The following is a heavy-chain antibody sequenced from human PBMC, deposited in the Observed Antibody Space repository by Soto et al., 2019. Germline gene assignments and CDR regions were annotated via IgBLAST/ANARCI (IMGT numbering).Heavy chain of an antibody. CDR2: TYYSGST. D-gene: IGHD6-13*01. CDR3: ARVRGTAGKRYFDY. CDR1: GGSMIAYY. V-gene: IGHV4-59*01. J-gene: IGHJ4*02. Sequence: PSETLSLTCTVSGGSMIAYYWNWMRQPPGKGLQWIGYTYYSGSTTYNPSLKSRVTISVDLSKNQFSLKLDSVTPADTAVYYCARVRGTAGKRYFDYWGPGTLVTVSS.